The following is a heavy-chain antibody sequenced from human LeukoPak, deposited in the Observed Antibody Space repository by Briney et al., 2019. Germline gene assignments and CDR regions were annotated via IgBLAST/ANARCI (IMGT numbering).Heavy chain of an antibody. D-gene: IGHD3-22*01. V-gene: IGHV3-9*03. CDR2: ISWNSGSI. J-gene: IGHJ6*03. Sequence: GGSLRLSCAASGFTFDDYGMSWVRQAPGKGLEWVSGISWNSGSIGYADSVKGRFTISRDNAKNSLYLQMNSLRAEDMALYYCAKGKGYSYYYYMDVWGKGTTVTVSS. CDR1: GFTFDDYG. CDR3: AKGKGYSYYYYMDV.